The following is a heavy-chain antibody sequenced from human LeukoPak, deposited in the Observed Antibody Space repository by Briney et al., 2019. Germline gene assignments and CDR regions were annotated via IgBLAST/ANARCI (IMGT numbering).Heavy chain of an antibody. J-gene: IGHJ4*02. Sequence: PGGSLRLSCAASGFPFSDHEMNWVRQAPGKGLEWVSYISSSGSDKYYPDSVKGRFTISRDNAKNSLYLQMNSLRADDTAVYYCARELGTHFDYWGQGTVVTVSS. CDR3: ARELGTHFDY. D-gene: IGHD7-27*01. CDR2: ISSSGSDK. CDR1: GFPFSDHE. V-gene: IGHV3-48*03.